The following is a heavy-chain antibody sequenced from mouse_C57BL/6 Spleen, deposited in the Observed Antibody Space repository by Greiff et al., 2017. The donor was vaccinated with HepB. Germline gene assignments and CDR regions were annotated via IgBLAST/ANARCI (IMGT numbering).Heavy chain of an antibody. V-gene: IGHV1-64*01. CDR3: ARSFDGYYGY. Sequence: VQLQQPGAELVKPGASVKLSCKASGYTFTSYWMHWVKQRPGQGLEWIGMIHPNSGSTNYNEKFKSKATLTVEKSSSTAYMQLSSLTSEDSAVYYCARSFDGYYGYWGQGTTLTVSS. CDR1: GYTFTSYW. D-gene: IGHD2-3*01. J-gene: IGHJ2*01. CDR2: IHPNSGST.